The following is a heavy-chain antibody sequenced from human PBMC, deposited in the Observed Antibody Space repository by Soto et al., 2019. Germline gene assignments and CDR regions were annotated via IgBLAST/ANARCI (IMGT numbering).Heavy chain of an antibody. CDR2: ISAYNGNT. CDR1: GYTFTSYG. Sequence: ASVKVSCKASGYTFTSYGISWVRQAPGQGLERMGWISAYNGNTNYAQKLQGRVTMTTDTSTSTAYMELRSLRSDDTAVYYCASGYDILTGYQRAPGADYYYGMDVWGQGTTVTVSS. CDR3: ASGYDILTGYQRAPGADYYYGMDV. V-gene: IGHV1-18*01. J-gene: IGHJ6*02. D-gene: IGHD3-9*01.